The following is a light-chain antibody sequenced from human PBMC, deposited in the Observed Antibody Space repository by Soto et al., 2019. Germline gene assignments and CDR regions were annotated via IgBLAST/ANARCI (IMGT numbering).Light chain of an antibody. CDR1: HDITSS. Sequence: DIQMTQSPSSLSASVGDRVTITCQASHDITSSLNWYQHKPGKAPKLLIYDASILEAGVPSRFSGGGSGKDFTFTISRLQPEDVATYYCQKCDYLPIFGPGTTVDFK. J-gene: IGKJ3*01. V-gene: IGKV1-33*01. CDR3: QKCDYLPI. CDR2: DAS.